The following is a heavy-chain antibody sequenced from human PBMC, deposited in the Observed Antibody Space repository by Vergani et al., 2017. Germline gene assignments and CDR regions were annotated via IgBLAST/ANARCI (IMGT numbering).Heavy chain of an antibody. D-gene: IGHD4-17*01. CDR3: ATDYGDAQXFDY. CDR1: GGSISSSSYY. Sequence: QLQLQESGPGLVKPSETLSLTCTVSGGSISSSSYYWGWIRQPPGKGLEWIGSIYYSGSTYYNPSLKSRVTISVDTSKNQFSLKLSSVTAADTAVYYCATDYGDAQXFDYWGQGTLVTVSS. V-gene: IGHV4-39*07. CDR2: IYYSGST. J-gene: IGHJ4*02.